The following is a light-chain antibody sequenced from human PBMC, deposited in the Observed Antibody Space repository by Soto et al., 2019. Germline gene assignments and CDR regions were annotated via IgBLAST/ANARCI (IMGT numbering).Light chain of an antibody. J-gene: IGLJ2*01. CDR1: SSDVGGYDY. Sequence: QSALTQPASVSGSPGQSITISCTGTSSDVGGYDYVSWYQQHPGKAPKLMIYDISNRPSGVSDRFSGSKSANTASLTIPGLQAEDEADYYCSSFTASNTEVFGGGTKLTVL. V-gene: IGLV2-14*01. CDR2: DIS. CDR3: SSFTASNTEV.